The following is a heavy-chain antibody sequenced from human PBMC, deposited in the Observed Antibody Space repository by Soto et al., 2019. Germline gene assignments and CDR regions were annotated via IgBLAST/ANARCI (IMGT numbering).Heavy chain of an antibody. CDR2: VSYDGSSK. D-gene: IGHD3-10*01. CDR3: ARDGAEITMIRGVIADNWLGP. J-gene: IGHJ5*02. V-gene: IGHV3-30-3*01. Sequence: QVQLVESGGGVVQPGRSLRLSCAASGFSFSTYPMHWVRQGPGKGLEWVAVVSYDGSSKYYADSVKGRITISRDNSKNTLYLQMNSMTTADTAVYYCARDGAEITMIRGVIADNWLGPWGQGTLVTVSS. CDR1: GFSFSTYP.